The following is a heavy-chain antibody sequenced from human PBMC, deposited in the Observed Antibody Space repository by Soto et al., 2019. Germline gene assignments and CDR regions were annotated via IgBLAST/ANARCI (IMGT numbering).Heavy chain of an antibody. CDR3: ARQDSGYADYMDG. Sequence: QVQLQESGPGLVKPSQTLSLTCTVSGGSISRGGYYWSWIRQHPGKGLEWIGDIYYSGGTYYNPSLKSRVTISVDSSENQFSLRLSSVTAADTAVYYWARQDSGYADYMDGWGKGTTVTVSS. D-gene: IGHD5-12*01. J-gene: IGHJ6*03. CDR1: GGSISRGGYY. V-gene: IGHV4-31*03. CDR2: IYYSGGT.